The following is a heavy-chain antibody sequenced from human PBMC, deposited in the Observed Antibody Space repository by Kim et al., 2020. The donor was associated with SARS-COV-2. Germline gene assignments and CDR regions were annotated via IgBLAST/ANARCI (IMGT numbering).Heavy chain of an antibody. V-gene: IGHV3-33*05. CDR1: GFTFSSYG. CDR3: ARRRTPGRVGAVAGLLGY. CDR2: ISYDGSNK. J-gene: IGHJ4*02. Sequence: GGSLRLSCAASGFTFSSYGMHWVRQAPGKGLEWVAVISYDGSNKYYADSVKGRFTISRDNSKNTLYLQMNSLRAEDTAVYYCARRRTPGRVGAVAGLLGYWGQGTLVTVSS. D-gene: IGHD6-19*01.